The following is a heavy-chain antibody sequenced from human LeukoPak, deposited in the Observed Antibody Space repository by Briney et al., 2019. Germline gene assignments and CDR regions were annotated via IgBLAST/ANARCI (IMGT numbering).Heavy chain of an antibody. V-gene: IGHV3-23*01. D-gene: IGHD1-14*01. Sequence: GGSLRLSCAASGFTFTSYAMSWVRQAPGKGLEWVSAISGDASGTYYTDSVKGRFTISTDNSKTTLFLPMNSLRAADTAVSYCAKGGVTSVYHAFDIWGRGTMVTVSS. CDR3: AKGGVTSVYHAFDI. J-gene: IGHJ3*02. CDR2: ISGDASGT. CDR1: GFTFTSYA.